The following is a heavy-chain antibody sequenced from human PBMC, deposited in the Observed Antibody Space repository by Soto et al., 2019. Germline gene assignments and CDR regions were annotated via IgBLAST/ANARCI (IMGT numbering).Heavy chain of an antibody. J-gene: IGHJ4*02. Sequence: QVQLVESGGGVVQPGRSLRLSCAASGFTFSNYGMHWVRQAPGKGLEWVAVIDYDGNNKYYADSVKGRFTISRDDSKSTLYLQMNSLRAEDTAVYYCASHRQYQLPGGAALDYWGQGTLVTVSS. V-gene: IGHV3-33*01. CDR2: IDYDGNNK. CDR3: ASHRQYQLPGGAALDY. D-gene: IGHD2-2*01. CDR1: GFTFSNYG.